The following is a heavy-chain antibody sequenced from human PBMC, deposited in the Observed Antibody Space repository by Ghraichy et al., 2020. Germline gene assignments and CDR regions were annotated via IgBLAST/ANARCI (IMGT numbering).Heavy chain of an antibody. J-gene: IGHJ3*01. V-gene: IGHV3-7*03. CDR2: INRDGSKF. Sequence: GGSLRLSCVGSGSIFSNSWMTWLRQAPGKGLEWVANINRDGSKFSYLDSVKGRFTISRDNAKNSLYLQMNGLRAEDTAISFCARDLSPEYHDRSGSTYWDAFDFWGKGTMVTVSS. CDR1: GSIFSNSW. D-gene: IGHD3-22*01. CDR3: ARDLSPEYHDRSGSTYWDAFDF.